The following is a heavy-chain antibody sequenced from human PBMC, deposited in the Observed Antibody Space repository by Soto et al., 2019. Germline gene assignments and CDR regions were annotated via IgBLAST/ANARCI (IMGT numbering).Heavy chain of an antibody. CDR1: GYTFTSYN. CDR2: MNPNSGNT. CDR3: AREWGSYGSGELP. J-gene: IGHJ5*02. D-gene: IGHD3-10*01. Sequence: ASVKVSCKASGYTFTSYNINWVRQATGQGLEWMGWMNPNSGNTGDAQKFQGRVTMTRNTSIRTAYMELGSLRSEDTAVYYCAREWGSYGSGELPWGQGTLVTVSS. V-gene: IGHV1-8*01.